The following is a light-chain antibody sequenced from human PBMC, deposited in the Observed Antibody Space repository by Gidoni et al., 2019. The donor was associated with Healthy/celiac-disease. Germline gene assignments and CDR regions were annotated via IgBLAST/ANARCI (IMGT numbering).Light chain of an antibody. Sequence: EIVLTQSPATLSLSPGERATLSCRASQSVSSYLAWYQQKPGQDPRLLIYDASNRATGIPARFSGSGSGTDFTLTISSLEPEDFAVYYCQQRSTWPPSLTFGGGTKVEIK. CDR2: DAS. J-gene: IGKJ4*01. CDR3: QQRSTWPPSLT. V-gene: IGKV3-11*01. CDR1: QSVSSY.